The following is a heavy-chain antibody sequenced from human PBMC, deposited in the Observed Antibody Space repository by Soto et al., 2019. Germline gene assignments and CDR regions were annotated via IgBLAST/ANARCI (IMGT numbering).Heavy chain of an antibody. V-gene: IGHV4-39*01. J-gene: IGHJ3*02. Sequence: PSETLSLTCTVSGGSISSSSDYWGWIRQPPGKGLEWIGNIYYNGNTYYNPSLKSRVTISLDTSKNQFSQKLSSVTAADTTIYYCASPWMTTGLDNFDIWGQGTMVTVSS. CDR3: ASPWMTTGLDNFDI. CDR2: IYYNGNT. CDR1: GGSISSSSDY. D-gene: IGHD1-1*01.